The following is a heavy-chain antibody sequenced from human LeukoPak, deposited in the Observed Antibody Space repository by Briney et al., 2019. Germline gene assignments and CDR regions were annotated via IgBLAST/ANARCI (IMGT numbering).Heavy chain of an antibody. CDR1: GFTDRSQY. Sequence: PGGSLTLSCSPSGFTDRSQYMSWFPEARGGGGEGVSVIYRGGSTSYADSVKARFTNSRDNSKNTLYLQMNSLRAEDTAVYYCGRGTSGGATLDYWGQGTLVTVSS. D-gene: IGHD2-8*01. CDR3: GRGTSGGATLDY. J-gene: IGHJ4*02. V-gene: IGHV3-53*01. CDR2: IYRGGST.